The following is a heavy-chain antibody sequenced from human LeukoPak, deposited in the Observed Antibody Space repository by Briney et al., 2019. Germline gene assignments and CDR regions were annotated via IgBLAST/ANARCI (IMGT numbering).Heavy chain of an antibody. CDR3: ARDLLIAAPGVDY. J-gene: IGHJ4*02. Sequence: SETLSLTCAVYGGSFSGFYWSWIRQPPGKGLEWIGEINHSGSTNYNPSLKSRVTISVDTSKNQFSLRLSSVTAADTAVYYCARDLLIAAPGVDYWGQGTLVTVSS. V-gene: IGHV4-34*01. CDR2: INHSGST. D-gene: IGHD6-13*01. CDR1: GGSFSGFY.